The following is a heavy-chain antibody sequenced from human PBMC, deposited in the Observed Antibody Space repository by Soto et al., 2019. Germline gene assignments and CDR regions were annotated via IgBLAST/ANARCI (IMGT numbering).Heavy chain of an antibody. D-gene: IGHD4-4*01. CDR1: GFTFNTYT. V-gene: IGHV3-21*01. J-gene: IGHJ6*02. CDR3: SRAPTYNNVNTYYFGLDV. CDR2: SVGYTGHT. Sequence: PGGSLRLSCAASGFTFNTYTMNWVRQAPGKGLEWVSSSVGYTGHTYYAASVKGRFTISRDDAKNSLFLQMNSLRAEDTAVYFCSRAPTYNNVNTYYFGLDVWGQGTTVTVSS.